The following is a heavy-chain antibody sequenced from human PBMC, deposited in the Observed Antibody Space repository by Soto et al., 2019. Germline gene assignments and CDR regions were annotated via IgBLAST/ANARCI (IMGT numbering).Heavy chain of an antibody. V-gene: IGHV1-69*06. D-gene: IGHD2-2*01. J-gene: IGHJ5*02. CDR2: IIPIFGTA. CDR3: ARDAIVVVPAAISRNWFDP. Sequence: SVNVSCKSSGGTFTSYSISWVRQAPGQGLEWMGGIIPIFGTANYAQKFQGRVTITADKSTSTAYMELSSLRSEDTAVYYCARDAIVVVPAAISRNWFDPWGQGTLVTVSS. CDR1: GGTFTSYS.